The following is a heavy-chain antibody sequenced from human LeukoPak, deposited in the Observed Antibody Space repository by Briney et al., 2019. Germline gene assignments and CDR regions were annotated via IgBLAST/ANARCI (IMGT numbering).Heavy chain of an antibody. D-gene: IGHD5-24*01. Sequence: PGGSLRLPCAASGFTFSSHVLHWVRQAPGKGLEYVSAISSDGRSTYYSNSVKGRFTISRDNSKNTLYLQMGSLRGKDMAVYSCMRIEMGTTPLDYWGQGTLLTVSS. CDR3: MRIEMGTTPLDY. CDR2: ISSDGRST. CDR1: GFTFSSHV. J-gene: IGHJ4*02. V-gene: IGHV3-64*01.